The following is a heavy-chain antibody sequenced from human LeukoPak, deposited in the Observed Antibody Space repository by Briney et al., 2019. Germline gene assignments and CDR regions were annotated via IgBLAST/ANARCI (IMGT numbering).Heavy chain of an antibody. D-gene: IGHD1/OR15-1a*01. Sequence: SETLSLTCTVSGGSISSYYWSWIRQPPGKGLEWIGYIYYSGSTNYNPSLKSRVTISVDTSKNQFSLKLSSVTAADTAVYYCATVGANKEYWGQGTLVTVSS. J-gene: IGHJ4*02. CDR2: IYYSGST. V-gene: IGHV4-59*01. CDR1: GGSISSYY. CDR3: ATVGANKEY.